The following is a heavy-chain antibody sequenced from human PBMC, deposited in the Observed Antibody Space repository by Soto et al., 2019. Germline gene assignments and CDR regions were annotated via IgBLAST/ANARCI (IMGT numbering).Heavy chain of an antibody. V-gene: IGHV6-1*01. CDR3: ARDPPDFNSGFDY. D-gene: IGHD2-15*01. CDR2: AYYRSRGRY. Sequence: SQTLSLTCAICGDSVSNNGATWNWIRQSPSRGLEWLGRAYYRSRGRYDYATSVRGRITINPDTSKNQFSLQLNSVTPEDTAVYYCARDPPDFNSGFDYWGQGTPVTVSS. J-gene: IGHJ4*02. CDR1: GDSVSNNGAT.